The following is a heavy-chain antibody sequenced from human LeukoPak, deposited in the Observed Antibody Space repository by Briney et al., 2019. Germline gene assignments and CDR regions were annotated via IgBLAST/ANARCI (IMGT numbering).Heavy chain of an antibody. Sequence: GASVKVSCKASGYTFATYAMHWVRQAPGQRLEWMGWSNAGNGNTKYSQKFQARVTITRDTSASTAYMELSSLRSEDTAVYYCARDPIGSRWPYYFDYWGQGTLVTVSS. V-gene: IGHV1-3*01. CDR2: SNAGNGNT. J-gene: IGHJ4*02. D-gene: IGHD6-13*01. CDR3: ARDPIGSRWPYYFDY. CDR1: GYTFATYA.